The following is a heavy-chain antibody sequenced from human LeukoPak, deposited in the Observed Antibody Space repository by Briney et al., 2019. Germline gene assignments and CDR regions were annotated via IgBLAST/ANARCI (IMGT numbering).Heavy chain of an antibody. J-gene: IGHJ4*02. CDR1: RFTFSSYA. CDR3: AKDSSVYGDYGQYYFDY. CDR2: ISGSGGST. Sequence: GGSLRLSCAASRFTFSSYAMGWVRQAPGKGLEWVSAISGSGGSTYHADSVKGRFTISRDNSKNTLYLQMNSLRAEDTAVYYCAKDSSVYGDYGQYYFDYWGQGTLVTVSS. D-gene: IGHD4-17*01. V-gene: IGHV3-23*01.